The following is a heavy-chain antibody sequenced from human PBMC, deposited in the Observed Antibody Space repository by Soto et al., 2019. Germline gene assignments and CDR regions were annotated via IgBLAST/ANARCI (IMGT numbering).Heavy chain of an antibody. V-gene: IGHV5-10-1*01. CDR3: ARPVVTAEEGYFYYGMDV. J-gene: IGHJ6*02. CDR1: GYSFTTYW. CDR2: IDPSDSYT. D-gene: IGHD6-25*01. Sequence: GESLKISCKGSGYSFTTYWINWLRQMPGKGLEWMGRIDPSDSYTNYSPSFQGHVTISADKSISTAYLQWSSLKASDTALYFCARPVVTAEEGYFYYGMDVWGQGTTVTVSS.